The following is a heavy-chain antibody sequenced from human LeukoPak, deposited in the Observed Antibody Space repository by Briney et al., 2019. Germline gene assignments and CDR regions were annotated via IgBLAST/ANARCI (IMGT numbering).Heavy chain of an antibody. J-gene: IGHJ4*02. CDR3: ASGDTAMVSPFDY. Sequence: SETLSLTCAVYGGSFSGYYWSWIRQPPGKGLEWIGEINHSGSTNYNPSLKSRVTISVDTSKSQFSLKLSSVTAADTAVYYCASGDTAMVSPFDYWGQGTLVTVSS. D-gene: IGHD5-18*01. V-gene: IGHV4-34*01. CDR2: INHSGST. CDR1: GGSFSGYY.